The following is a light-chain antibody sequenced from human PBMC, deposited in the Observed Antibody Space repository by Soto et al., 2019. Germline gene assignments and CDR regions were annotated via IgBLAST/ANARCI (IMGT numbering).Light chain of an antibody. CDR2: EGS. Sequence: QSLLPHSPSVPRSPGQSSTISCTGTSSDVGSYNLVSWYQQHPGKAPKLMIYEGSKRPSGVSNRFSGSKSGNTASLTISGLQAEEEADHYCCSYAGSSCYVFGTGTKVTVL. J-gene: IGLJ1*01. V-gene: IGLV2-23*01. CDR3: CSYAGSSCYV. CDR1: SSDVGSYNL.